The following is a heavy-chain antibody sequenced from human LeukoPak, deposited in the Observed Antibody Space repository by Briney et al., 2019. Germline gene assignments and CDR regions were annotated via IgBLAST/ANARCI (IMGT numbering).Heavy chain of an antibody. V-gene: IGHV3-30*18. CDR1: GFTLSSYG. CDR2: ISYDGSNK. CDR3: AKEWSGSYYSQFDY. Sequence: GRSLRLSCAASGFTLSSYGMHWVRQAPGNGLEWVAVISYDGSNKYCADSVKGRFTISRDNSKNTLYLQMNSLRPEDTAVYYCAKEWSGSYYSQFDYWGQGTLVTVSS. J-gene: IGHJ4*02. D-gene: IGHD3-10*02.